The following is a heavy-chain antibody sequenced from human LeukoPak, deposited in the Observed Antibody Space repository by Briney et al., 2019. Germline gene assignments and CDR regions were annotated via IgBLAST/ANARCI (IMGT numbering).Heavy chain of an antibody. Sequence: PSETLSLTCTVSGGSISSSSYYWGWIRQPPGKGLEWIGSIYYSGSTYYNPSLKSRVTISVDTSKNQFSLKLSSVTAADTAVYYCARRVDIVATTYFYYWGQGTLVTVSS. CDR1: GGSISSSSYY. CDR2: IYYSGST. J-gene: IGHJ4*02. CDR3: ARRVDIVATTYFYY. D-gene: IGHD5-12*01. V-gene: IGHV4-39*01.